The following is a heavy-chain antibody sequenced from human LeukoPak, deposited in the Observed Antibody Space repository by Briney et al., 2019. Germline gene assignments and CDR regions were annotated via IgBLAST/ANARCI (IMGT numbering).Heavy chain of an antibody. J-gene: IGHJ6*02. CDR1: GFTLSSYW. Sequence: GGSLRLSCAASGFTLSSYWMNWARQAPGKGLEWVASTNHNGNVNYYVDSVKGRFTISRDNAKNSLYLQMSNLRAEDTAVYFCARGGGLDVWGQGTTVTVSS. D-gene: IGHD3-16*01. V-gene: IGHV3-7*03. CDR3: ARGGGLDV. CDR2: TNHNGNVN.